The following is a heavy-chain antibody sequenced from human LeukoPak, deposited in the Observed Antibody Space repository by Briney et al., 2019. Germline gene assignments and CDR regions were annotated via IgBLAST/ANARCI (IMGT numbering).Heavy chain of an antibody. D-gene: IGHD4-17*01. CDR3: ARRSYGDYTPLDV. CDR2: IYYSGSS. Sequence: SETLSLTCTVSGGSISSYYWSWIRQPPGKGLEWIGYIYYSGSSNYNPSLKSRVTISVDTSKNQFSLKLSSVTAADTAVYYCARRSYGDYTPLDVWGQGTTVTVSS. CDR1: GGSISSYY. J-gene: IGHJ6*02. V-gene: IGHV4-59*08.